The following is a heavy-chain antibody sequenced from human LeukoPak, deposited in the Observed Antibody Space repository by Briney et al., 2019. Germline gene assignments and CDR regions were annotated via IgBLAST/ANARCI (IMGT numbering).Heavy chain of an antibody. D-gene: IGHD1-1*01. J-gene: IGHJ3*02. CDR1: GFTFSMYA. Sequence: GGSLRLSCAVSGFTFSMYAMAWVRQAPGKGLEWVSGISDNTYYADSVKGRFTISRDNSKNTLYLQMNSLRAEDTAVYYCAREMSERSRNAFDIWGQGTMVTVSS. CDR2: ISDNT. CDR3: AREMSERSRNAFDI. V-gene: IGHV3-23*01.